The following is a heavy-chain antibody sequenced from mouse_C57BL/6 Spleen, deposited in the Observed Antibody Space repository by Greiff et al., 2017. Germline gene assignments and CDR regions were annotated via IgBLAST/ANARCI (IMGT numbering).Heavy chain of an antibody. CDR1: GYTFTSYW. CDR3: ARGSSYLYYFDY. J-gene: IGHJ2*01. V-gene: IGHV1-52*01. D-gene: IGHD1-1*01. Sequence: QVQLQQPGAELVRPGSSMKLSCKASGYTFTSYWMHWVKQRPIQGLEWIGNIDPSDSETHYNQKFKDKATLTVDKSSSTAYMQLSSLTSEDSAVYYCARGSSYLYYFDYWGQGTTLTVSS. CDR2: IDPSDSET.